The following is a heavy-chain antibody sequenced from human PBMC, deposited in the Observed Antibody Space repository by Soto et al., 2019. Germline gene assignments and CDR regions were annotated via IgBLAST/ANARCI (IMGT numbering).Heavy chain of an antibody. CDR2: IYHTGSA. CDR1: GGSISSNKW. V-gene: IGHV4-4*02. CDR3: ATRNDGSGSLDY. J-gene: IGHJ4*02. Sequence: AVSGGSISSNKWWIWVRQPPGKGLEWIGGIYHTGSANYNPSLKSRVTISVDKSKNQFSLKLNSVTAADTAVYYCATRNDGSGSLDYWGQGTLVTVSS. D-gene: IGHD3-10*01.